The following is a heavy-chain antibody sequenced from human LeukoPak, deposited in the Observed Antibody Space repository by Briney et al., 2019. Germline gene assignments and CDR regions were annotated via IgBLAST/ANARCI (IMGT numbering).Heavy chain of an antibody. D-gene: IGHD2-21*01. V-gene: IGHV3-7*01. Sequence: TGGSLRLSCAASGFTFSSYAMHWVRQAPGKGLEWVANIKQDGSEKYYVDSVKGRFTISRDNAKNSLYLQMNSLRAKDTAVYYCAREILEKGPTPIVKRRVLPFDYWGQGTLVTVSS. J-gene: IGHJ4*02. CDR2: IKQDGSEK. CDR3: AREILEKGPTPIVKRRVLPFDY. CDR1: GFTFSSYA.